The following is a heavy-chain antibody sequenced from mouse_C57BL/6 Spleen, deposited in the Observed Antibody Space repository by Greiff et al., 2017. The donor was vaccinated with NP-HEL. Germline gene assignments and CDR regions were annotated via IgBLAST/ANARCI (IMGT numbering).Heavy chain of an antibody. J-gene: IGHJ3*01. V-gene: IGHV1-52*01. Sequence: QVQLQQPGAELVRPGSSVKLSCKASGYTFTSYWMHWVKQRPIQGLEWIGNIDPSDSETHYNQKFKDKATLTVDKSSSTAYMQLSSLTSEDSAVYYCEREGYDYDPAWFAYWGQGTLVTVSA. D-gene: IGHD2-4*01. CDR3: EREGYDYDPAWFAY. CDR1: GYTFTSYW. CDR2: IDPSDSET.